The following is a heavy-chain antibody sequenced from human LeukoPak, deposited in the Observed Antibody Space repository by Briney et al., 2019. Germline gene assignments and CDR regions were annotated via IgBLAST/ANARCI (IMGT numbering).Heavy chain of an antibody. J-gene: IGHJ5*02. V-gene: IGHV4-34*01. D-gene: IGHD3-10*01. CDR2: TDHSGST. CDR1: GASFSNYY. Sequence: PSETLSLTYAVYGASFSNYYWSWIRQPPGKGLEWIGETDHSGSTKCNPSLKGRVTISLDTSKNQFSLDLTSVTAADTGVGSYNWFDPWGQGTLVPVSS. CDR3: NWFDP.